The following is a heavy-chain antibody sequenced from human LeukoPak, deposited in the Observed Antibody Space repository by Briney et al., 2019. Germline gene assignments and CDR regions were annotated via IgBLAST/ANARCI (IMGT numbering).Heavy chain of an antibody. CDR2: ISSSGSTI. V-gene: IGHV3-11*01. Sequence: GSLRLSCAASGFTFSDYYMSWNRQAPGKGLEWVSYISSSGSTIYYADSVKGRFTISRDNAKNSLYLQMNSLRAEDTAVYYCARDYYYDSRGPLGYWGQGTLVTVSS. J-gene: IGHJ4*02. CDR1: GFTFSDYY. D-gene: IGHD3-22*01. CDR3: ARDYYYDSRGPLGY.